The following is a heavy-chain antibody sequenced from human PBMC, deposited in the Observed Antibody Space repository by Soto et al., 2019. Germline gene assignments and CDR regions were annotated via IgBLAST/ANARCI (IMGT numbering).Heavy chain of an antibody. CDR1: GFTFSSYG. V-gene: IGHV3-33*01. Sequence: QVQLVESGGGVVQPGRSLRLSCAASGFTFSSYGMHWVRQAPGKGLEWVAVIWYYGSNKYYADSVKGRFTISRDNSKNTLYLQMNSLRAEDTAVYYCARGDVMTQHYYYYYGMDVWGQGTTVTVSS. CDR2: IWYYGSNK. J-gene: IGHJ6*02. CDR3: ARGDVMTQHYYYYYGMDV. D-gene: IGHD2-21*01.